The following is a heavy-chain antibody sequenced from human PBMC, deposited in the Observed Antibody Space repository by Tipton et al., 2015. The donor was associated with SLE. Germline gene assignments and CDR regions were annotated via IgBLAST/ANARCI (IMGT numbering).Heavy chain of an antibody. CDR1: GYSISSGYY. Sequence: LRLSCAVSGYSISSGYYWGWIRQPPGKGPEWIGSIYHSGSTYYNPSLKSRVTISVDTSKNQFSLKLSSVTAADTAVYYCARDGDYYGSGTSYMDVWGKGTTVTVSS. J-gene: IGHJ6*03. D-gene: IGHD3-10*01. CDR2: IYHSGST. V-gene: IGHV4-38-2*02. CDR3: ARDGDYYGSGTSYMDV.